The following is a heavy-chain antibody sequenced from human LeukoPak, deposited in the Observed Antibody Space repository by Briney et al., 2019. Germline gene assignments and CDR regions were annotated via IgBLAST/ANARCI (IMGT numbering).Heavy chain of an antibody. J-gene: IGHJ4*02. CDR3: AQEGN. V-gene: IGHV3-7*01. CDR1: GFSFIANW. CDR2: IKEDGSEK. Sequence: GGSLRLSCVASGFSFIANWMSWVRQAPGKGPEWVASIKEDGSEKYYGDSVGGRFTISRDNAKNSLYLQMNSLRVEDTAVYYCAQEGNWGQGTLVTVSS.